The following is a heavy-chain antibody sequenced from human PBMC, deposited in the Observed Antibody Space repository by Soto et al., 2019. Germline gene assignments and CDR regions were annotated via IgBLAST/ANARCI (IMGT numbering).Heavy chain of an antibody. Sequence: GGSLRLSCAASGFTFSSYDMHWVRQATGKGLEWVSAIGTAGDTYYPGSVKGRFTISRENAKNSLYLQMNSLRAEDTAVYYCARVSWNDGDYFDYWGQGTLVTVSS. V-gene: IGHV3-13*01. CDR2: IGTAGDT. CDR1: GFTFSSYD. CDR3: ARVSWNDGDYFDY. D-gene: IGHD1-1*01. J-gene: IGHJ4*02.